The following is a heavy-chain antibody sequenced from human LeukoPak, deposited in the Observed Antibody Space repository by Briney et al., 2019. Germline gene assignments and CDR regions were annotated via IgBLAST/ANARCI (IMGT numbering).Heavy chain of an antibody. D-gene: IGHD6-19*01. CDR3: VKSTPYSSGWFDSYDY. Sequence: GGSLRLSCAASGFTFSSYWMSWVRQAPGKGLEWVANIKQDGSEKYYVDSVKGRFTISRDNAKNSLYLQMTGLRGDDTALYYCVKSTPYSSGWFDSYDYWGRGTLVTVSS. J-gene: IGHJ4*02. CDR1: GFTFSSYW. CDR2: IKQDGSEK. V-gene: IGHV3-7*03.